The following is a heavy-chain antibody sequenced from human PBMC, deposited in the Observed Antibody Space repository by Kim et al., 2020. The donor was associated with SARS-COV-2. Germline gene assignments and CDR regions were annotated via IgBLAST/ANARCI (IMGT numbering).Heavy chain of an antibody. V-gene: IGHV4-34*01. D-gene: IGHD3-22*01. CDR2: INHSGST. CDR3: ARAREYYYDSSGYYYFDY. J-gene: IGHJ4*02. Sequence: SETLSLTCAVYGGSFSGYYWSWIRQPPGKGLEWIGEINHSGSTNYNPSLKSRVTISVDTSKNQFSLKLSSVTAADTAVYYCARAREYYYDSSGYYYFDYWGQGTLVTVSS. CDR1: GGSFSGYY.